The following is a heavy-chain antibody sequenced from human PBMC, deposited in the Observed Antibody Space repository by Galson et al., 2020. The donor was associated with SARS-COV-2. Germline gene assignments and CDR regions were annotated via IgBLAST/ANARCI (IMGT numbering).Heavy chain of an antibody. CDR3: ARTSWGFVDPYYMDV. Sequence: GESLKISCKGSGYSFSTYWIAWVRQMPGKGLEWMGIFYPGDSDTRYSPSFQGQVTISADTSINTAYLQWSSLKASDTAIYYCARTSWGFVDPYYMDVWGKGTTVTVSS. J-gene: IGHJ6*03. V-gene: IGHV5-51*01. CDR1: GYSFSTYW. CDR2: FYPGDSDT. D-gene: IGHD3-16*01.